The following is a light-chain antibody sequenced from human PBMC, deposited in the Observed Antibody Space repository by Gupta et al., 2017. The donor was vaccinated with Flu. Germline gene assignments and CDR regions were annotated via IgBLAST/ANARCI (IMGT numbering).Light chain of an antibody. Sequence: QSGLTQPPSASVTPGQRVTISCSGSSSNIGSNNVNCYQPLPGTAPKLLIYSNNQRPSGVPARFSGSNSATSAALPTTWLQAEDEADYYCAASDASRNGVVFGGGTKLTVL. J-gene: IGLJ2*01. CDR1: SSNIGSNN. CDR2: SNN. V-gene: IGLV1-44*01. CDR3: AASDASRNGVV.